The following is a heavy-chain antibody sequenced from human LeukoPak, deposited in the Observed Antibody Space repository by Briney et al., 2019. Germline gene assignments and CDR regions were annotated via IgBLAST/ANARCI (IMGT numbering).Heavy chain of an antibody. CDR2: IYYSGST. CDR3: ASGGVVRGLGNGFDP. D-gene: IGHD3-10*01. Sequence: PSETLSLTCTVSGGSISSYHWSWIRQPPGKGLEWMGYIYYSGSTNYNPSLKSRVTISVDTSKNQFSLKLSSVTAADTAVYYCASGGVVRGLGNGFDPWGQGTLVTVSS. V-gene: IGHV4-59*01. J-gene: IGHJ5*02. CDR1: GGSISSYH.